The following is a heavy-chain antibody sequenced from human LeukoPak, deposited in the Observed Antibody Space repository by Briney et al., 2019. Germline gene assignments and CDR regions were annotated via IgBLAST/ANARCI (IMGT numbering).Heavy chain of an antibody. CDR3: AGGNFWSGYYRPYYFDY. V-gene: IGHV3-11*04. CDR1: GFTFSDHY. Sequence: GGALRLSCAGPGFTFSDHYMTWIRQAPGKGLEWISYISSTAITLYYADSLKGRFTMPRDNAKNSVYLQMSGLRAEDTAVYYCAGGNFWSGYYRPYYFDYWGQGILVTVSS. D-gene: IGHD3-3*01. J-gene: IGHJ4*02. CDR2: ISSTAITL.